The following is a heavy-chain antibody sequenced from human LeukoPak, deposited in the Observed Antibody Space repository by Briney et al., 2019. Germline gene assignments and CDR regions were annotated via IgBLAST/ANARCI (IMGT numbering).Heavy chain of an antibody. V-gene: IGHV3-33*01. CDR1: GFNFTNYG. D-gene: IGHD3-16*01. J-gene: IGHJ6*02. Sequence: GGSLRLSCAASGFNFTNYGMHWARQAPGKGLEWVAVIWYDGSNKYYADSVKGRFTISRDNSKNTLYLQLNSLRAEDTAVYYCATNWGTGPYYYAMDIWGQGTTVTVSS. CDR2: IWYDGSNK. CDR3: ATNWGTGPYYYAMDI.